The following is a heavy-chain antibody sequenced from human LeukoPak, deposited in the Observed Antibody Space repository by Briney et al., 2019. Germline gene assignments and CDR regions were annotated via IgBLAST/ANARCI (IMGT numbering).Heavy chain of an antibody. CDR1: GFTFSSYG. J-gene: IGHJ5*02. Sequence: GRSLRLSCAASGFTFSSYGMHWVRQAPGKGLEGVAVISYDGSNKYYADSAKGRFTISRDNAKNSLYLQMNSLRAEDTAIYYCSRRLVSWGQGTLVTVSS. CDR2: ISYDGSNK. V-gene: IGHV3-30*03. CDR3: SRRLVS.